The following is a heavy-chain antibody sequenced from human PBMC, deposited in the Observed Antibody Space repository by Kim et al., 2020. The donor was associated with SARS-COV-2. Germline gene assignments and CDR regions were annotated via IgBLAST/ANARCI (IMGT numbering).Heavy chain of an antibody. V-gene: IGHV3-33*01. CDR1: GFTFSSYG. Sequence: GGSLRLSCAASGFTFSSYGMHWVRQAPGKGLEWVAVIWYDGSNKYYADSVKGRFTISRDNSKNTLYLQMNSLRAEDTAVYYCARVGSKYCSSTSCYTLDYWGQGTLVTVSS. CDR2: IWYDGSNK. J-gene: IGHJ4*02. D-gene: IGHD2-2*02. CDR3: ARVGSKYCSSTSCYTLDY.